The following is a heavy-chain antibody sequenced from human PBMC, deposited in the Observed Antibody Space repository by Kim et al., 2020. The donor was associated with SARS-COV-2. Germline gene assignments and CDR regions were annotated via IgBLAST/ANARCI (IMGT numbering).Heavy chain of an antibody. J-gene: IGHJ3*02. V-gene: IGHV1-69*01. Sequence: KFQGRVTITADESTSTAYMELSSLRSEDTAVYYCASPDLAVAGRVRAFDIWGQGTMVTVSS. D-gene: IGHD6-19*01. CDR3: ASPDLAVAGRVRAFDI.